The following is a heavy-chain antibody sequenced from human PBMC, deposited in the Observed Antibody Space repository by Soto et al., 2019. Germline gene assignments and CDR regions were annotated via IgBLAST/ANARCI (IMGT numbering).Heavy chain of an antibody. Sequence: SGPTLVNPTQTLTLTCAFSGFSLSTSGMRVSWIRQPPGKALEWLARIDWDDDKFYSTSLKTRLTISKDTSKNQVVLTMTNMDPVDTATYYCARTQYYGMDVWGQGTTVTVSS. J-gene: IGHJ6*02. CDR1: GFSLSTSGMR. V-gene: IGHV2-70*04. CDR2: IDWDDDK. CDR3: ARTQYYGMDV.